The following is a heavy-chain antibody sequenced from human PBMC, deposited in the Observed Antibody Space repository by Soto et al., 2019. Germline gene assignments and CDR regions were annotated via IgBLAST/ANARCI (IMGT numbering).Heavy chain of an antibody. CDR3: ARDWGSSVSTWSFGGW. D-gene: IGHD3-16*01. CDR2: IIPFLGVT. CDR1: GGTYSPYT. Sequence: QVQLVQSGAEVKKPGSSVKVSCKSSGGTYSPYTINWVRQAPGQGLEWMGRIIPFLGVTNYGLKFQARVTITADKATNTAYMELRGLRFEDTAVYYCARDWGSSVSTWSFGGWWGRGTLVTVAS. V-gene: IGHV1-69*08. J-gene: IGHJ4*02.